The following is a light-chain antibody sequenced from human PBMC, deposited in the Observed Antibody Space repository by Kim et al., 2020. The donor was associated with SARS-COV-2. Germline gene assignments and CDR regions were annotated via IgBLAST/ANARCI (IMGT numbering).Light chain of an antibody. V-gene: IGKV1-5*01. J-gene: IGKJ2*01. CDR2: DAS. Sequence: DIQMTQSPSSLSASVGDRVTISCRASQSISSWLAWYRHRPGKDPELLTYDASSLRKGVPSRFGGSGFETEFTLTIYSLQPDDFATYFCQQYTSHPYTFGQGSKQEI. CDR1: QSISSW. CDR3: QQYTSHPYT.